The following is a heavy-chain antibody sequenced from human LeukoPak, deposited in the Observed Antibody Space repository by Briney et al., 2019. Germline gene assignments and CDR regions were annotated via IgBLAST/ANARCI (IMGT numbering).Heavy chain of an antibody. D-gene: IGHD6-13*01. CDR2: ISSSSSII. CDR1: GFTVSSNY. CDR3: ARGGSSWYPVDY. Sequence: GSLRLSCAASGFTVSSNYMSWVRQAPGKGLEWVSYISSSSSIIYYADSVKGRFTISRDNAKNSLYLQMNSLRAEDTAVYYCARGGSSWYPVDYWGQGTLVTVSS. V-gene: IGHV3-48*01. J-gene: IGHJ4*02.